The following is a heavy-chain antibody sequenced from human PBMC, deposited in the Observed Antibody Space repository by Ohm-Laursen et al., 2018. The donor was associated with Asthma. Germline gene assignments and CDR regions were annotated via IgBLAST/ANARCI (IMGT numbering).Heavy chain of an antibody. CDR3: ARDREDSSGYGGVSDAFDI. CDR1: GYTFTSYG. Sequence: ASVKVSCKASGYTFTSYGISWVRQAPGQGLEWMGWIRTYDGYPNYAQRLQGRGTMTTDTSTGTAYMELRSLRSDDTAVYYCARDREDSSGYGGVSDAFDIWGQGTMVTVSS. J-gene: IGHJ3*02. D-gene: IGHD3-22*01. V-gene: IGHV1-18*04. CDR2: IRTYDGYP.